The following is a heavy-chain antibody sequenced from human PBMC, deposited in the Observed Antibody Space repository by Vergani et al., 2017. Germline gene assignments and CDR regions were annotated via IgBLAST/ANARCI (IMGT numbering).Heavy chain of an antibody. CDR2: ISWNSGSI. CDR1: GFTFDDYA. J-gene: IGHJ4*02. D-gene: IGHD2-15*01. V-gene: IGHV3-9*01. CDR3: ANRGTGRGYSTPFDY. Sequence: EVQLVESGGGLVQPGRSLRLSCAASGFTFDDYAMHWVRQAPGKGLEWVSGISWNSGSIGYADSVKGRFTISRDNAKNSLYLQMNSLRAEDTALYYCANRGTGRGYSTPFDYWGQGTLVTVSS.